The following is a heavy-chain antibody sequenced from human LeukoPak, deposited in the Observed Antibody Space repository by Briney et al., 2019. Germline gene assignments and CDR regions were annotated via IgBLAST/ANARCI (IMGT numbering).Heavy chain of an antibody. CDR2: MHHSGSS. Sequence: SETLSLTCIVSNYSIISGYYRGWFRQPPGKGLEWIGSMHHSGSSYQTPSLKSRVTMSVDASKNQFSLRLSSLTAADTAVYYCARDISARYDYWGQGALVTVSS. CDR1: NYSIISGYY. D-gene: IGHD1-14*01. V-gene: IGHV4-38-2*02. CDR3: ARDISARYDY. J-gene: IGHJ4*02.